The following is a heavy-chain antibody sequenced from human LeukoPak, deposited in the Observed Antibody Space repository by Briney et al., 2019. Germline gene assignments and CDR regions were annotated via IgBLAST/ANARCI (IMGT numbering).Heavy chain of an antibody. D-gene: IGHD6-13*01. CDR2: ISSNGGST. Sequence: PGGSLRLSCSAYGFTFSSYALHWVRQAPGKRLEYVSAISSNGGSTYYADSVKGRFTISRDNSKNTLYLQMSSLRAEDTAVYYCVFSSNWPRNWFDPWGQGTLVTVSS. CDR1: GFTFSSYA. J-gene: IGHJ5*02. CDR3: VFSSNWPRNWFDP. V-gene: IGHV3-64D*09.